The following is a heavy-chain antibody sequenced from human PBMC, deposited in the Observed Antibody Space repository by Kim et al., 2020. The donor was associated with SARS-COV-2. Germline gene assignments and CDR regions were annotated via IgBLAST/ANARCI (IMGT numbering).Heavy chain of an antibody. D-gene: IGHD2-21*01. J-gene: IGHJ4*02. CDR3: ARRINGRNGHFDY. CDR2: IYPGDSDV. Sequence: GESLKISCKASGYSFSTNWIGWVRQTPGKGLEWMGIIYPGDSDVRYNPSFEGQVTISADKSIDTAFLQWNSVKASDSAMYYCARRINGRNGHFDYWGQGTRVTVSS. V-gene: IGHV5-51*01. CDR1: GYSFSTNW.